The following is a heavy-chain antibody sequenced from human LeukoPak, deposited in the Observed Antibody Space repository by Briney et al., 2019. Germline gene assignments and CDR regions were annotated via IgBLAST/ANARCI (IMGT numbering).Heavy chain of an antibody. J-gene: IGHJ4*02. CDR2: INHSGST. CDR1: GGSFSGYY. Sequence: SETLSLTCAVYGGSFSGYYWSWIRQPPGKGLEWIGEINHSGSTNYNPSLKSRVTISLDTSKNQFSLKLSSVTAADTAVYYCARDGGSYRPIDYWGQGTLVTVSS. CDR3: ARDGGSYRPIDY. D-gene: IGHD3-16*02. V-gene: IGHV4-34*01.